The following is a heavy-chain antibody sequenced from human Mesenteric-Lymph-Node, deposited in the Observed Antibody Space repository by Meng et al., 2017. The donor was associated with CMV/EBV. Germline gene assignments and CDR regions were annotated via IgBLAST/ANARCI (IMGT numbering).Heavy chain of an antibody. CDR1: GYTFTSYD. CDR2: MNPNSGNT. V-gene: IGHV1-8*01. CDR3: ARDSYRGTYSDIDY. D-gene: IGHD1-26*01. Sequence: ASVKVSCKASGYTFTSYDINWVRQATGQGLEWMGWMNPNSGNTGYAQKFQGRVTMTRNTSISTAYMELSSLRSDDTAVYYCARDSYRGTYSDIDYWGQGTLVTVSS. J-gene: IGHJ4*02.